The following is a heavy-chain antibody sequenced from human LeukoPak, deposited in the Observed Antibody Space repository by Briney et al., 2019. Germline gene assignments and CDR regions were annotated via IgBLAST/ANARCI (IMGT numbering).Heavy chain of an antibody. CDR1: GYSFTSYW. CDR2: IYPGDSDT. CDR3: AANHCSSTSCYPPPYYYGMDV. D-gene: IGHD2-2*01. Sequence: GESLKISCKGSGYSFTSYWIGWVRQMPGKGLEWMGIIYPGDSDTRYSPSFQGQVTISADKSISTAYLQWSSLKASDTATYYCAANHCSSTSCYPPPYYYGMDVWGQGTTVTVSS. V-gene: IGHV5-51*01. J-gene: IGHJ6*02.